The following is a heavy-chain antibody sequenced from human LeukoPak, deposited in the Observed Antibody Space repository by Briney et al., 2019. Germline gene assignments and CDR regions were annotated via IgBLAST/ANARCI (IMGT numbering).Heavy chain of an antibody. V-gene: IGHV3-48*01. CDR1: VFTFISYS. D-gene: IGHD3-16*01. CDR3: TTEGYVWGSPYYYYYMYV. CDR2: ISSGSSTI. J-gene: IGHJ6*03. Sequence: GGSLRLSCADSVFTFISYSMNSVCQAPRKGLEWVSYISSGSSTIYYADSVKGRFTISIDNAKNSLYLQMNSLRAEDTAVHYCTTEGYVWGSPYYYYYMYVWGKGTTVTVSS.